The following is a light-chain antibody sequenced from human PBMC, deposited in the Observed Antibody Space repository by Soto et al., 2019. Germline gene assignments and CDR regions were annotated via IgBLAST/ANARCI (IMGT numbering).Light chain of an antibody. V-gene: IGLV1-40*01. CDR3: KSYDSSLSGVV. CDR2: GNS. Sequence: SVLTQPPSVSGAPGQRVTISCTGSSSNIGAGYDVHWYQQLPGTAPKVLISGNSNRPSGVPDRFSGSKSGTSASLAITGLQAEDEADYCCKSYDSSLSGVVLGGGTKLTVL. J-gene: IGLJ2*01. CDR1: SSNIGAGYD.